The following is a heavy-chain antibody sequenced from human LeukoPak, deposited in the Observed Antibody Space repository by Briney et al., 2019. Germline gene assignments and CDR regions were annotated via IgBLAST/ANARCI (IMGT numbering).Heavy chain of an antibody. CDR1: GDSVSRNTAG. V-gene: IGHV6-1*01. CDR3: ARVGFYGDFDY. CDR2: TYYRSKWYN. Sequence: SQTLSLTCAISGDSVSRNTAGWNWIRQSPSRGLEWLGRTYYRSKWYNDFAPSVRNRITINPDTSKNQFSLQLNSVTPEDTAVYYCARVGFYGDFDYWGQGTLVTVSS. D-gene: IGHD2/OR15-2a*01. J-gene: IGHJ4*02.